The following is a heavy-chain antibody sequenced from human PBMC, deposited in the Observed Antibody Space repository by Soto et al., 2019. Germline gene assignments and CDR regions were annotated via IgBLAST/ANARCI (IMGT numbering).Heavy chain of an antibody. Sequence: WETLSLTCTVSGGSISSYYWSWIRQPPGKGLEWIGYIYYSGSTNYNPSLKSRVTISVDTSKNQFSLKLSSVTAADTAVYYCARDFHYYDSSGYWNWFDPWGQGTLVTVSS. D-gene: IGHD3-22*01. V-gene: IGHV4-59*01. J-gene: IGHJ5*02. CDR1: GGSISSYY. CDR3: ARDFHYYDSSGYWNWFDP. CDR2: IYYSGST.